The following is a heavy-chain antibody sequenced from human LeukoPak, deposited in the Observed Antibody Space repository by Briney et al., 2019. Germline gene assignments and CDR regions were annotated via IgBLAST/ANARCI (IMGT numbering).Heavy chain of an antibody. Sequence: SETLSLTCAVYGGSFSGYYWSWIRQPPGKGLEWVGEINHSGSTNYNPSLKCRVTISVDTSKNQFSLKLSSVTAADTAVYYCARSRIQLWSLSGARNWFDPWGQGTLVTVSS. J-gene: IGHJ5*02. CDR2: INHSGST. D-gene: IGHD5-18*01. CDR3: ARSRIQLWSLSGARNWFDP. V-gene: IGHV4-34*01. CDR1: GGSFSGYY.